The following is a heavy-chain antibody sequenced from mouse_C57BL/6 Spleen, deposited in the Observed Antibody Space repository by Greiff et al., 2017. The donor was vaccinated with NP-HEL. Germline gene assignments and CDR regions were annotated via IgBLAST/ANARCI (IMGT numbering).Heavy chain of an antibody. CDR2: IRLKSDNYAT. CDR3: TAHYASLFAY. J-gene: IGHJ3*01. CDR1: GFTFSNYW. V-gene: IGHV6-3*01. D-gene: IGHD1-1*02. Sequence: EVQLVESGGGLVQPGGSMKLSCVASGFTFSNYWMNWVRQSPEKGLEWVAQIRLKSDNYATHYAESVKGRFTISRDDSKSSVYLQMNNLRAEDTGIYYCTAHYASLFAYWGQGTLVTVSA.